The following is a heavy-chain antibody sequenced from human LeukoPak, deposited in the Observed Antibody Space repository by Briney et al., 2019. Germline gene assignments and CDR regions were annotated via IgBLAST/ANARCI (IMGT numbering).Heavy chain of an antibody. Sequence: TGGSLRLSCAASGFTFSNAWMSWVRQAPGKGLEWVGRIKSKTHGGTTDYAAPVKGRFTISRDDSKNTLYLQMNSLKTEDTAVYYCTTIAAAGQYDYWGQGTLVTVSS. J-gene: IGHJ4*02. D-gene: IGHD6-13*01. CDR1: GFTFSNAW. V-gene: IGHV3-15*01. CDR2: IKSKTHGGTT. CDR3: TTIAAAGQYDY.